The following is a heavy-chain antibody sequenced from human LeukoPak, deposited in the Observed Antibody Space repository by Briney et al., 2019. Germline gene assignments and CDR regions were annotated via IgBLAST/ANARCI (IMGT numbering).Heavy chain of an antibody. D-gene: IGHD3-10*01. CDR3: ARDRLLRGLHTSFDY. CDR1: GFTFSNYW. V-gene: IGHV3-30*03. CDR2: ISFDGSNK. J-gene: IGHJ4*02. Sequence: AGGSLRLSCAASGFTFSNYWMSWVRQAPGKGLEWVALISFDGSNKYYTDSVKGRFTSSRDNSKNTLYLQMNSLRTEDTAIYYCARDRLLRGLHTSFDYWGQGTLVTVSS.